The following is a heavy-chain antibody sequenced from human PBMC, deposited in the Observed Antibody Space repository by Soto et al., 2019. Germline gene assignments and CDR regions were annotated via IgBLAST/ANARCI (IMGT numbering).Heavy chain of an antibody. Sequence: ASVKVSCKASGYTFTSYYMHWVRQAPGQGLEWMGIINPSGGSTSYAQKFQGRVTMTRDTSTSTVYMELSSLRSEDTAVYYCATAICSSTSCYQPFDYWGQGTLVTVSS. CDR3: ATAICSSTSCYQPFDY. CDR1: GYTFTSYY. CDR2: INPSGGST. V-gene: IGHV1-46*03. J-gene: IGHJ4*02. D-gene: IGHD2-2*01.